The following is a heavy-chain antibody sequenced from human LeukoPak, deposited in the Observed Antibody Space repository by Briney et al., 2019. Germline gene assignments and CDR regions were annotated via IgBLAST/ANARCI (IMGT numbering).Heavy chain of an antibody. CDR2: ISSSSSTI. CDR3: VKDHEAELGDY. J-gene: IGHJ4*02. D-gene: IGHD1-7*01. Sequence: GGSLRLSCAASGFTFSSYSMNWVRQAPGKGLEWVSYISSSSSTIYYADSVKGRFTISRDNAKNSLYLQMNSLRAEDTAVYYCVKDHEAELGDYWGQGTLVIVSS. CDR1: GFTFSSYS. V-gene: IGHV3-48*04.